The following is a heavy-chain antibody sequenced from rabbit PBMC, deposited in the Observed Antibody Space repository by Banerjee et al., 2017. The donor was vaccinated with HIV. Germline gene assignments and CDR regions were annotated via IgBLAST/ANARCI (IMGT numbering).Heavy chain of an antibody. D-gene: IGHD7-1*01. CDR1: GFDLSSYYY. J-gene: IGHJ4*01. Sequence: QEQLEESGGDLVKPEGSLTLTCKASGFDLSSYYYMCWVRQAPGKGLELIACIYSSSSNTWYASWVNGRFTISRSTSLNTVTLQMTSLTAADTATYFCARGGYADYPGYGYVFGLWGPGPWSPS. CDR3: ARGGYADYPGYGYVFGL. V-gene: IGHV1S43*01. CDR2: IYSSSSNT.